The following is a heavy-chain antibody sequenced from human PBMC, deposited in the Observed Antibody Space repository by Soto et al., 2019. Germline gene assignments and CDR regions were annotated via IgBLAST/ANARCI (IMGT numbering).Heavy chain of an antibody. Sequence: PSETLSLTCTVFGGSVSSGGYCWSWIRQPPGKGLEWIGYIYYSGSTNYNPSLKSRVTISVDTSKNQFSLKLSSVTAADTAVYYCARVEWNYNYYYGMDVWGQGTTVTVSS. D-gene: IGHD3-3*01. CDR2: IYYSGST. V-gene: IGHV4-61*08. J-gene: IGHJ6*02. CDR1: GGSVSSGGYC. CDR3: ARVEWNYNYYYGMDV.